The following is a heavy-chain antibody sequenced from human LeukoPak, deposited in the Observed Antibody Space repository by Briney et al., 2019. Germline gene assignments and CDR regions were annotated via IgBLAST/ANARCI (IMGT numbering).Heavy chain of an antibody. J-gene: IGHJ4*02. CDR1: GYRFTTDMYT. CDR3: ARDSDSSGWSWVY. Sequence: ASVKVSCKVSGYRFTTDMYTIHWLRQAPGHRLEWMGWINAGNGNTKYSQKFQGRVTITGDTSARTVYMEVSSLVSEDTAVYYCARDSDSSGWSWVYWGQGTLVTVSS. CDR2: INAGNGNT. V-gene: IGHV1-3*01. D-gene: IGHD6-19*01.